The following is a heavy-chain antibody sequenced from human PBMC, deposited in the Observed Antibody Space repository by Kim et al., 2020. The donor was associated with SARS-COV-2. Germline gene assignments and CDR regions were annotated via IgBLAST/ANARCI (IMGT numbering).Heavy chain of an antibody. CDR3: ARHQRFCTGGTCYWGWFDP. V-gene: IGHV5-51*01. D-gene: IGHD2-15*01. CDR2: IYPGDSET. CDR1: GYSFSNYW. J-gene: IGHJ5*02. Sequence: ESLKISCKASGYSFSNYWIGWVRQMPGKGLEWIGIIYPGDSETTYSPSFQGRVTISADRSISTSYLHFSSLTASDTAMYYCARHQRFCTGGTCYWGWFDPWGQGTLVTVSS.